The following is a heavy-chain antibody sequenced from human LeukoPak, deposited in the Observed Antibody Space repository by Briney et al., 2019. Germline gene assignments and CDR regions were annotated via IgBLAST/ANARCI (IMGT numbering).Heavy chain of an antibody. CDR2: IYHSGST. J-gene: IGHJ4*02. CDR1: GGSIGSGGYS. Sequence: SETLSLTCAVSGGSIGSGGYSWSWIRQPPGKGLEWIGYIYHSGSTYCNPSLKSRVTISVDRSKNQFSLKLSSVTAADTAVYYCARSSVAAAGYFDYWGQGTLVTVSS. CDR3: ARSSVAAAGYFDY. D-gene: IGHD6-13*01. V-gene: IGHV4-30-2*01.